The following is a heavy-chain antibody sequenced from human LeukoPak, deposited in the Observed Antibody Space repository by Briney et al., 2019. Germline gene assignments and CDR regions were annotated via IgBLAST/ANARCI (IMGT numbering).Heavy chain of an antibody. J-gene: IGHJ4*02. CDR1: GGSITSYS. V-gene: IGHV4-59*12. CDR3: ARDIGSGSYPWYFDY. D-gene: IGHD1-26*01. Sequence: SETLSLTCTVSGGSITSYSWTWIRQSPGKGLEWIGSFFYTGNTNYNPSLESRATISVDTSKNQFSLKLSSVTAADTAVYYCARDIGSGSYPWYFDYWGQGTLVTVSS. CDR2: FFYTGNT.